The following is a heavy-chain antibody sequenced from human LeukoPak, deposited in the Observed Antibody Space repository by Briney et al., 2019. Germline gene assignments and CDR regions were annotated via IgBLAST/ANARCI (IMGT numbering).Heavy chain of an antibody. V-gene: IGHV3-23*01. J-gene: IGHJ4*02. CDR2: ISGSGGST. CDR3: AKVDSFESSFDY. CDR1: GFTFSSYA. D-gene: IGHD3-22*01. Sequence: PGGSLRLSCAASGFTFSSYAMSWVRQAPGKGLEWASAISGSGGSTYYADSVKGRFTISRDNSKNTLYLQMNSLRAEDTAVYYCAKVDSFESSFDYWGQGTLVTVSS.